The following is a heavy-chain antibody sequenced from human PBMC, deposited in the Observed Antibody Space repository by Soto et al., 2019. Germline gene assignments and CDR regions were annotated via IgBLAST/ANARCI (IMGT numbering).Heavy chain of an antibody. Sequence: SETLSLTCAVYGGSFSGYYWSWIRQPPGKGLEWIGEINHSGSTNYNPSLKSRVTISVDTSKNQFSLKLSSVTAADTAVYYCARHDFWSGYYTGGYYYYGMDVWGQGTTVTVSS. D-gene: IGHD3-3*01. J-gene: IGHJ6*02. CDR2: INHSGST. CDR3: ARHDFWSGYYTGGYYYYGMDV. V-gene: IGHV4-34*01. CDR1: GGSFSGYY.